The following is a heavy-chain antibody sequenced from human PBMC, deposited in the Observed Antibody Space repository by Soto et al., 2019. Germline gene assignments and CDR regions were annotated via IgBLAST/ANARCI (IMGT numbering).Heavy chain of an antibody. CDR1: GFTFSTYA. Sequence: GGSLRLSCAASGFTFSTYAMNWVRQAPGKGLEWVSAISGSGGSTYYADSVKGRFTISRDNSRNTVYLQMNSLRGDDTALYYCVKNSGWFNTWGQGALVTVSS. CDR3: VKNSGWFNT. CDR2: ISGSGGST. D-gene: IGHD3-10*01. V-gene: IGHV3-23*01. J-gene: IGHJ5*02.